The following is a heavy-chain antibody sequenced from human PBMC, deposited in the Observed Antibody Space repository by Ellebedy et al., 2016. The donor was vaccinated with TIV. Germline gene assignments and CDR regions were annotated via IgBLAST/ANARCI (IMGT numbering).Heavy chain of an antibody. CDR1: GYTFTSYG. V-gene: IGHV1-18*01. CDR2: ISAYNGNT. J-gene: IGHJ4*02. D-gene: IGHD3-10*01. Sequence: AASVKVSCKASGYTFTSYGISWVRQARGQGLEWMGWISAYNGNTNYAQKLQGRVTMTTDTSTSTAYMELRSLRSDDTAVYYCARDRLWFGELHFDYWGQGTLVTVSS. CDR3: ARDRLWFGELHFDY.